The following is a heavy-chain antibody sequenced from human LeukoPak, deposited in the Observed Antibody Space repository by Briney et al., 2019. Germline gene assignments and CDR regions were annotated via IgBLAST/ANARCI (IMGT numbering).Heavy chain of an antibody. J-gene: IGHJ5*02. D-gene: IGHD3-16*01. CDR3: LHYDSGNT. V-gene: IGHV3-7*01. CDR1: GFTFSDYW. Sequence: GGSLRLSCAASGFTFSDYWMSWVRQAPGKGLEWVANIKKDGSDKYYVDSVKGRFTVSRDNAKNSLYLQMSSLRGEDTAVYYCLHYDSGNTWGQGTLVTVSS. CDR2: IKKDGSDK.